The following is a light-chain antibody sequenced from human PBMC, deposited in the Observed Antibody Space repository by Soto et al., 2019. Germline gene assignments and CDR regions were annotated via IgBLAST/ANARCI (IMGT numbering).Light chain of an antibody. CDR1: SSNIGNNY. CDR2: DNI. Sequence: QSVLTQPPSVSAAPGQKVTISCSGSSSNIGNNYVSWYQQLPGTAPKLLIYDNIKRPSGIPDRFSGSKSGTPATLGITGLQTGFGADYYCRTRDSSLSLEWVFGGGTNLTVL. CDR3: RTRDSSLSLEWV. V-gene: IGLV1-51*01. J-gene: IGLJ3*02.